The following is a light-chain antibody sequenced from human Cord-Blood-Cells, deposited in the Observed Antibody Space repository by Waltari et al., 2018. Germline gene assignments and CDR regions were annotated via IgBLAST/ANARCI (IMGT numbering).Light chain of an antibody. Sequence: QSALPQPASVSGSPGQSITISCTGTSSDVGGYNYVSWYQQHPGKAPNLMIYDVSKRPSGVSNRFSGSTSGNTASLTISGLQAEDEADYYCSSYTSSSTWVFGGGTKLTVL. V-gene: IGLV2-14*01. CDR2: DVS. CDR1: SSDVGGYNY. CDR3: SSYTSSSTWV. J-gene: IGLJ3*02.